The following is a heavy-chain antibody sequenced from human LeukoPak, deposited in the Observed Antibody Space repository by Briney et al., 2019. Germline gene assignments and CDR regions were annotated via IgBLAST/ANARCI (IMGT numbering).Heavy chain of an antibody. V-gene: IGHV3-66*02. J-gene: IGHJ4*02. Sequence: GGSLRLSCPASGPTVSSNYMGWVRQAPGKGLEWLSIIYSGGSTYYADSVKGRFTISRDNSKNTLYLQMNSLRAEDTAVYYCARDEWELLRAYWGQGTLVTVSS. CDR2: IYSGGST. CDR1: GPTVSSNY. CDR3: ARDEWELLRAY. D-gene: IGHD1-26*01.